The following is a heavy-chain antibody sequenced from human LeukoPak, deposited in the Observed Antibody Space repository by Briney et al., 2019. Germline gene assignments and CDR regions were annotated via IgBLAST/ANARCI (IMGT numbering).Heavy chain of an antibody. CDR1: GGSITSYY. CDR2: IYTSGST. J-gene: IGHJ6*03. D-gene: IGHD2-15*01. Sequence: SETLSLTCTVSGGSITSYYWSWIRQPAGKGLEWIGRIYTSGSTNYNPSLKSRVTMSVDTSKNQFSLKLSSVTAADTAVYYCAREGASCSGGSCYSYYYYYYYMDVSRKGTTVTVPS. V-gene: IGHV4-4*07. CDR3: AREGASCSGGSCYSYYYYYYYMDV.